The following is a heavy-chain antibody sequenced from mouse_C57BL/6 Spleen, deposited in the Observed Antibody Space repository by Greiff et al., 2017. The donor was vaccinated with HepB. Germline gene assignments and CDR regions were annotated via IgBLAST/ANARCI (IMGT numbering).Heavy chain of an antibody. CDR1: GYTFTEYT. V-gene: IGHV1-62-2*01. D-gene: IGHD1-1*01. Sequence: QVQLQQSGAELVKPGASVKLSCKASGYTFTEYTIHWVKQRSGQGLEWIGWFYPGSGSIKYNEKFKDKATLTADKSSSTVYMELSRLTSEDSAVYFCARHGERRFPDLVLRRGAMDYWGQGTSVTVSS. CDR3: ARHGERRFPDLVLRRGAMDY. CDR2: FYPGSGSI. J-gene: IGHJ4*01.